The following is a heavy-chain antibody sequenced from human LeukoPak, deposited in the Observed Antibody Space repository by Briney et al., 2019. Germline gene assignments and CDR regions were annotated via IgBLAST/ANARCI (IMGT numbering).Heavy chain of an antibody. Sequence: SETLSLTCTVSGGSISSSSYYWGWIRQPPGKGLEWIGSIYYSGSTYYNPSLKSRVTISVDKSKNQFSLKLSSVTAADTAVYYCTTGFGSGSYLARLHDAFDIWGQGAMVTVSS. CDR1: GGSISSSSYY. CDR3: TTGFGSGSYLARLHDAFDI. D-gene: IGHD1-26*01. J-gene: IGHJ3*02. CDR2: IYYSGST. V-gene: IGHV4-39*07.